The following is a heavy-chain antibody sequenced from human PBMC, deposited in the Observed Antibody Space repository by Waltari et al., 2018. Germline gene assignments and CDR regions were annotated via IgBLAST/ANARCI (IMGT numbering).Heavy chain of an antibody. D-gene: IGHD3-3*01. Sequence: VQRVKYGAEVKKAGASVKVSCKATGYTFTEKDIHWVRQAPGQGLEWMGLINPNNGGTNYAQKFQGRVTMTSDTSISTAFMDLRRLKSDDTAVYFCARVDPSVYYTSHMDVWGKGTTVTVSS. CDR1: GYTFTEKD. CDR3: ARVDPSVYYTSHMDV. V-gene: IGHV1-2*02. CDR2: INPNNGGT. J-gene: IGHJ6*03.